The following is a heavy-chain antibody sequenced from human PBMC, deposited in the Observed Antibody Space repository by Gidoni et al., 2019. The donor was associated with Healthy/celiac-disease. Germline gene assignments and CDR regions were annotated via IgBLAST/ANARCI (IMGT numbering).Heavy chain of an antibody. CDR3: ARSGSTRVLDY. J-gene: IGHJ4*02. CDR2: ISSNGGST. Sequence: EVQLVESGGGLVQPGGSLRLSCSASGFTFSSYAMHWVRQAPGKGLEYVSAISSNGGSTYYADSVKGRFTISRDNSKNTLYLQMSSLRAEDTAVYYCARSGSTRVLDYWGQGTLVTVSS. CDR1: GFTFSSYA. V-gene: IGHV3-64D*06. D-gene: IGHD3-10*01.